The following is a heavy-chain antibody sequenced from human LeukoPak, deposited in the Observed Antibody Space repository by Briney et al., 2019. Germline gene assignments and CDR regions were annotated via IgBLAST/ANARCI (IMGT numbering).Heavy chain of an antibody. J-gene: IGHJ4*02. CDR2: LSTDSTRE. V-gene: IGHV3-74*01. CDR1: GFTFKSHW. CDR3: ARGERRGPLDY. Sequence: PGGSLRLSCAASGFTFKSHWMHWVRQSPGKGLVWVSRLSTDSTRENYADSVKGRFTVSRDNAKNTLYLQLNGLRVDGTAVYYCARGERRGPLDYWGQGTLVTVSS. D-gene: IGHD1-1*01.